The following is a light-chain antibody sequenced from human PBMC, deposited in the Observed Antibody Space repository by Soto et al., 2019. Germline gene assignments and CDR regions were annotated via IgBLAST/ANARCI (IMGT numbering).Light chain of an antibody. CDR2: SAS. Sequence: DIQMTQSPPSLSASVGDRVTITCRASQGIGNSLAWYQQKPGTVPKLLIYSASTLQSGVPSRLSGSGSGTDFTITISSLQPEDVAAYYCQKYNTVPATFGQGTRLEIK. V-gene: IGKV1-27*01. CDR1: QGIGNS. J-gene: IGKJ5*01. CDR3: QKYNTVPAT.